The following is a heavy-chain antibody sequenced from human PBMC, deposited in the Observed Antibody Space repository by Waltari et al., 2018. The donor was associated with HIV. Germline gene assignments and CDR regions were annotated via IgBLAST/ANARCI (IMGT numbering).Heavy chain of an antibody. J-gene: IGHJ4*02. CDR1: GFTFLSSA. CDR2: ISGDGST. Sequence: EVQLLESGGGLIQPGGYLRLSCAASGFTFLSSAMTWVRQASGKGLEWVSVISGDGSTYYAGSVKGRFTISRDTSKSTVYLQMNDLRAEDTALYFCAKLLVVAGTSADFWGQGILVTVSS. CDR3: AKLLVVAGTSADF. D-gene: IGHD6-19*01. V-gene: IGHV3-23*01.